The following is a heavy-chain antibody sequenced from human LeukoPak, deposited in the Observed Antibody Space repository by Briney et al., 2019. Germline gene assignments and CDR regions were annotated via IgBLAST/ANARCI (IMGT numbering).Heavy chain of an antibody. V-gene: IGHV3-74*01. CDR3: ARSERAAAGPWLDP. CDR1: GFTFSNYW. J-gene: IGHJ5*02. D-gene: IGHD6-13*01. CDR2: INSDGINT. Sequence: PGGSLRLSCAASGFTFSNYWMHWVRQAPGKGLVWVSRINSDGINTSYADSVTGRFTISRDNSKNTLYLQMNTLRAEDTAVYYCARSERAAAGPWLDPWGQGTLVTVSS.